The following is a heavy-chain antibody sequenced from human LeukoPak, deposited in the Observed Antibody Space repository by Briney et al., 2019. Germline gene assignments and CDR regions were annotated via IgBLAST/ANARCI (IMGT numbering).Heavy chain of an antibody. CDR1: GFTFSNAW. CDR2: IKNKTGGGTT. J-gene: IGHJ4*02. V-gene: IGHV3-15*01. CDR3: TTRRVAVATYFDY. D-gene: IGHD6-19*01. Sequence: WGALRLSCAASGFTFSNAWMSWVRQAPGKGLEGVGRIKNKTGGGTTDYAAPVKGIFTISRDDSKNTLYLQMNSLKTEDTAVYYCTTRRVAVATYFDYWGQGTLVTVSS.